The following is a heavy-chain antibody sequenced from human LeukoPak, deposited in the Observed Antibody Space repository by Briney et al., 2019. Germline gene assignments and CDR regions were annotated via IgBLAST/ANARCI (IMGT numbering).Heavy chain of an antibody. CDR2: ISAYNCNT. Sequence: ASVKVTRKASGYTFTSYGISWVRQAPGQGLEWMGWISAYNCNTNYAQKLQGRVTMTTDTSTSTAYMELRSLRSDDTAVYSCARGIVRRLWFGELLKGGSRNWFDPWGQGTLVTVSS. V-gene: IGHV1-18*01. CDR1: GYTFTSYG. D-gene: IGHD3-10*01. J-gene: IGHJ5*02. CDR3: ARGIVRRLWFGELLKGGSRNWFDP.